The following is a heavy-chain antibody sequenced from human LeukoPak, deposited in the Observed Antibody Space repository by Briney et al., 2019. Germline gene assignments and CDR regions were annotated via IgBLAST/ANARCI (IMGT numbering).Heavy chain of an antibody. CDR3: ASQGLRLGELLYYFDY. CDR1: GGTFSSYA. CDR2: IIPILGIA. D-gene: IGHD3-16*01. V-gene: IGHV1-69*04. Sequence: SVKVSCKASGGTFSSYAISWVRQAPGQGLEWMGRIIPILGIANYAQKFQGRVTITADKSTSTAYMEPSSLRSEDTAVYYCASQGLRLGELLYYFDYWGQGTLVTVSS. J-gene: IGHJ4*02.